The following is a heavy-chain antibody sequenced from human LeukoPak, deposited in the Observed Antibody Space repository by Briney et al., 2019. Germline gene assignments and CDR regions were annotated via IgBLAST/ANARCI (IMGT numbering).Heavy chain of an antibody. Sequence: GASVKVSCKASGYTFTGYYMHWVRQAPGQGLEWMGWINPNSGGTNYAQKFQGWVTMTRDTSISTAYMELSRLRSDDTAVYYCARGGSYSGSIGIDYWGQGTLVTVSS. J-gene: IGHJ4*02. CDR2: INPNSGGT. CDR3: ARGGSYSGSIGIDY. V-gene: IGHV1-2*04. CDR1: GYTFTGYY. D-gene: IGHD1-26*01.